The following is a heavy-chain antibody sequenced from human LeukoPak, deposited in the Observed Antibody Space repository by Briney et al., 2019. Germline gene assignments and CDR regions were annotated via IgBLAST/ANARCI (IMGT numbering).Heavy chain of an antibody. CDR3: ARGNGYLLLDY. J-gene: IGHJ4*02. Sequence: QPGRSLRLSCAASGFTFSSYAMHWVRQAPGKGLEWVAVISYDGSNKYYADSVKGRFTITRDNSKNTLYLQMNSLRAEDPAVSYCARGNGYLLLDYWGQGNLVTVSS. CDR1: GFTFSSYA. D-gene: IGHD5-24*01. CDR2: ISYDGSNK. V-gene: IGHV3-30-3*01.